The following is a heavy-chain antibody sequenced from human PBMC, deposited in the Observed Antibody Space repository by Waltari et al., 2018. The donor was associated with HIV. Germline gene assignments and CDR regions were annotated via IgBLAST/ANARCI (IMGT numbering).Heavy chain of an antibody. CDR2: INQDGSVK. Sequence: EKLLQSGGGFVQPWRSLRLSCFCSGFTFSRYWIIWLPQAPGKRPEWVARINQDGSVKSYVDSVKGRFSVSRDYAKTSVYLEMTSLRAKDTAVYYCARADQWGLFLDSYYGLDVWGRGTTVTVS. V-gene: IGHV3-7*01. CDR3: ARADQWGLFLDSYYGLDV. J-gene: IGHJ6*02. CDR1: GFTFSRYW. D-gene: IGHD2-8*01.